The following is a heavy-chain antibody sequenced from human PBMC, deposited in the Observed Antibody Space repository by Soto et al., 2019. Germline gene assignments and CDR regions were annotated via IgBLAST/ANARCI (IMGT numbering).Heavy chain of an antibody. CDR2: IYYSGST. J-gene: IGHJ4*02. CDR1: GGSISSGGYY. V-gene: IGHV4-31*03. CDR3: ARASEAEIAAAGTMGGFDY. Sequence: QVQLQESGPGLVKPSQTLSLTCTVSGGSISSGGYYWSWIRQHPGKGLEWIGYIYYSGSTYYNPSLKSRVTISVDTSKNQFSLKLSSVTAADTAVYYCARASEAEIAAAGTMGGFDYWGQGTLVTVSS. D-gene: IGHD6-13*01.